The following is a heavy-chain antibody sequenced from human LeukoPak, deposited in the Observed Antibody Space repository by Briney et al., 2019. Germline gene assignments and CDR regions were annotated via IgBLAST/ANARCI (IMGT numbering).Heavy chain of an antibody. V-gene: IGHV1-2*02. CDR3: ARGVGSSWFDP. CDR1: GYTFTPYY. D-gene: IGHD2-15*01. J-gene: IGHJ5*02. CDR2: MNPFSGGT. Sequence: GASVDVSYKPSGYTFTPYYIHWVRQAPGHGLEWMGWMNPFSGGTNYAQSLQGRVALTRDSSSSTAYMQLSSLRSDATADTAVYYCARGVGSSWFDPWGQGTLLSVSS.